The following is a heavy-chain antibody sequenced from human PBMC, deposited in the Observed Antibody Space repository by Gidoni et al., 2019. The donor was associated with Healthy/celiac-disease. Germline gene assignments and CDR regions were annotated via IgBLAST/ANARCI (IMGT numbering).Heavy chain of an antibody. D-gene: IGHD6-19*01. V-gene: IGHV1-2*02. CDR3: ARDRTSPNRWLVNNWFDP. CDR1: GYTFTGYY. J-gene: IGHJ5*02. CDR2: INPNSGGT. Sequence: QVQLVQSGAEVKKPGASVKVSCQASGYTFTGYYMHWVRQAPGQGLEWMGWINPNSGGTNYAQKFQGRVTMTRDTSISTAYMELSRLRSDDTAVYYCARDRTSPNRWLVNNWFDPWGQGTLVTVSS.